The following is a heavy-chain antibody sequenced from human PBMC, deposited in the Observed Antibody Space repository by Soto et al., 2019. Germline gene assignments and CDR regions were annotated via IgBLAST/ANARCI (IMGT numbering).Heavy chain of an antibody. V-gene: IGHV1-3*01. CDR1: GYTFTSYA. CDR3: AREFRLISCSGGSCYYYYMDV. D-gene: IGHD2-15*01. Sequence: QVQLVQSGAEVKKPGASVKVSCKASGYTFTSYAMHWVRQAPGQRLEWMGWINAGNGNTKYSQKFQGRVTITRDTSASTAYMELSSLRSEDTAVYYCAREFRLISCSGGSCYYYYMDVWGKGTTVTVSS. CDR2: INAGNGNT. J-gene: IGHJ6*03.